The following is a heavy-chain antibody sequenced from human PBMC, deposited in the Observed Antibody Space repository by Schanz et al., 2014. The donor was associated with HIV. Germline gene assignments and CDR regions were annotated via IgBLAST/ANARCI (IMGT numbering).Heavy chain of an antibody. V-gene: IGHV1-8*02. CDR2: VNPESGNT. Sequence: QVQLVQSGPEVKKPGASVRVSCETSGYTFFDYDINWVRQAPGQGLEWMGWVNPESGNTGMADKFLARSSLTRFTPPGTAYMELDSLRSEDTAIYYCVRAASFHFDKEGYYRNWYFDFWGRGPLVAVSS. CDR1: GYTFFDYD. CDR3: VRAASFHFDKEGYYRNWYFDF. J-gene: IGHJ2*01. D-gene: IGHD1-26*01.